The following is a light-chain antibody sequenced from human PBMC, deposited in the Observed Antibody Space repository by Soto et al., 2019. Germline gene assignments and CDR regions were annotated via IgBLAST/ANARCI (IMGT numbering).Light chain of an antibody. Sequence: DIQMTQSPSSVSAYVGDRVSVTCRASQGISNGLAWYQQKPGKAPKVLIYGASSLQSGVPPRFSGSGSGTDFTLAISSLQPEDSATYYCLQDNNYPWTFGQGTKVDIK. CDR1: QGISNG. CDR2: GAS. V-gene: IGKV1-12*01. CDR3: LQDNNYPWT. J-gene: IGKJ1*01.